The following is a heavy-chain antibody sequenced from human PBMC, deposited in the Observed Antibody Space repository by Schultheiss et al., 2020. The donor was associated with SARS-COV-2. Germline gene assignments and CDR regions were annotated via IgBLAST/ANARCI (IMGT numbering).Heavy chain of an antibody. CDR3: TTVGYGDYVKFDY. CDR1: GFTVSSNY. J-gene: IGHJ4*02. Sequence: GGSLRLSCAASGFTVSSNYMSWVRQAPGKGLEWVSVIYSGGSTYYADSVKGRFTISRDNSKNTLYLQMNSLKTEDTAVYYCTTVGYGDYVKFDYWGQGTLVTVSS. V-gene: IGHV3-53*01. CDR2: IYSGGST. D-gene: IGHD4-17*01.